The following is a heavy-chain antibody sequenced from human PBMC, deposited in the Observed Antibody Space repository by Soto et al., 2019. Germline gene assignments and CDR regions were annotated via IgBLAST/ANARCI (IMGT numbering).Heavy chain of an antibody. CDR1: GYTFTNYDYG. V-gene: IGHV1-18*01. Sequence: QVQLVQSGPEVKKPGASVKVSCKTSGYTFTNYDYGVSWVRQAPGQGLECMGWISTYSGKANYAQKFQGRLTMTTDTSTNTAYMELRTLRSDDTAVYYCARLDTSMAPFYFDYWGQGTLVTVSS. CDR2: ISTYSGKA. D-gene: IGHD5-18*01. CDR3: ARLDTSMAPFYFDY. J-gene: IGHJ4*02.